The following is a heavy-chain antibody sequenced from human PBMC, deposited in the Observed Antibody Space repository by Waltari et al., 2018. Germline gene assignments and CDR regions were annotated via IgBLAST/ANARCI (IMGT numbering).Heavy chain of an antibody. Sequence: EVQLVESGGGLVKPGGSLRLSCAASGFTFSSYSMNWVRQAPGKGLEWVSSISSSSSYIYYADSVKGRFTISRDNAKNSLYLQMNSLRAEDTAVYYCARPLRELQMYYYYYGMDVWGQGTTVTVSS. CDR2: ISSSSSYI. D-gene: IGHD1-26*01. J-gene: IGHJ6*02. CDR3: ARPLRELQMYYYYYGMDV. V-gene: IGHV3-21*01. CDR1: GFTFSSYS.